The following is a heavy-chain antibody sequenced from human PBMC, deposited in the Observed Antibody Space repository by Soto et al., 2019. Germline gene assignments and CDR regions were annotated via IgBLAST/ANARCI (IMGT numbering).Heavy chain of an antibody. D-gene: IGHD3-9*01. CDR3: ARDGALRYFHRFDP. CDR1: GGSFSGYY. V-gene: IGHV4-34*01. CDR2: INHSGST. Sequence: SETLSLTCAVYGGSFSGYYWSWIRQPPGKGLEWIGEINHSGSTNYNPSLKSRVTISVDTSKNQFSLKLSSVTAADTAVYYCARDGALRYFHRFDPWGQGTLVTVSS. J-gene: IGHJ5*02.